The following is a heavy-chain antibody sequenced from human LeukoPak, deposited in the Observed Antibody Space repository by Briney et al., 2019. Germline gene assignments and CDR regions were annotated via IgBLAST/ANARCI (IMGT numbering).Heavy chain of an antibody. CDR3: AKDIKRYSSSWYPFDY. J-gene: IGHJ4*02. D-gene: IGHD6-13*01. Sequence: GGSLRLSCAASGFTLSSYGMHWVRQAPGRGLEWVAFIRYDGSNKYYADSVKGRFTISRDNSKNTLYLQMNSLSAEDRAVYYCAKDIKRYSSSWYPFDYWGQGTLVTVSS. CDR2: IRYDGSNK. CDR1: GFTLSSYG. V-gene: IGHV3-30*02.